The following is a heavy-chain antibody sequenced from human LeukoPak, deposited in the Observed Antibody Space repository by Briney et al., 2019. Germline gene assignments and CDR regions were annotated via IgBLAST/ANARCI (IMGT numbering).Heavy chain of an antibody. CDR3: AKGVLRYFAY. V-gene: IGHV3-23*01. J-gene: IGHJ4*02. CDR2: ISGSGGST. Sequence: PGGSLRLSCAASGFTFSSYAMSWVRQAPGKGLEWVSVISGSGGSTYYADSVKGRFTISRDNSKNTLYLQMNSLRAEDTAIYYCAKGVLRYFAYWGQGTLVTVSS. CDR1: GFTFSSYA. D-gene: IGHD3-9*01.